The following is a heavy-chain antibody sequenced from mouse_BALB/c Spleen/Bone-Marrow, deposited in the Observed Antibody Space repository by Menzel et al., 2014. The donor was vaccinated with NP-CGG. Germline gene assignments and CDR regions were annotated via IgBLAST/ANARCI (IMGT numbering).Heavy chain of an antibody. Sequence: VQLQQSGAELAKPGASVKMSCKASGYTFTSYWMHWVKQRPGQGLQWIGYINPSTGYTEHNQKFKDKATLTADKSSSTAYMQLSSLTSEDSAVYYCARSGGYDGFSYWGQGTTLTVSS. CDR1: GYTFTSYW. CDR2: INPSTGYT. J-gene: IGHJ2*01. V-gene: IGHV1-7*01. CDR3: ARSGGYDGFSY. D-gene: IGHD2-2*01.